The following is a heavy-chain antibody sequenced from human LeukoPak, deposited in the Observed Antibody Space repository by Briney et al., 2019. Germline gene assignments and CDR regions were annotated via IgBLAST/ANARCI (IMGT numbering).Heavy chain of an antibody. J-gene: IGHJ4*02. V-gene: IGHV4-34*01. CDR3: ACSYYDILTGYYSFYY. Sequence: SETLSLTCAVYGGSFSGYYWRWIRQPPGKGLEWIGEINHSGSTNYNPSLKSRVTISVDTSKNQFSLKLSSVPAAHTAVYYCACSYYDILTGYYSFYYWGQGTLVTVSS. D-gene: IGHD3-9*01. CDR1: GGSFSGYY. CDR2: INHSGST.